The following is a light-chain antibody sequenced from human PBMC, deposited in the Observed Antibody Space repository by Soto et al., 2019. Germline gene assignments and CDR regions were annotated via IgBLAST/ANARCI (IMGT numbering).Light chain of an antibody. J-gene: IGKJ1*01. CDR3: LQDYSYPWT. Sequence: DVQMTQSPSSLSASVVDRVTITFRASRSVSNYLRLYQQKPGKAPKLLIYVVSSLQSGVPSRFSGSGSGTDFTLTIRSLQPDDFATYYCLQDYSYPWTPGQPTTV. V-gene: IGKV1-39*01. CDR2: VVS. CDR1: RSVSNY.